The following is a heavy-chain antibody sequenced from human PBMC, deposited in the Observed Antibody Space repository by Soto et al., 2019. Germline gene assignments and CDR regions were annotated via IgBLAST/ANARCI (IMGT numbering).Heavy chain of an antibody. CDR3: ARALDVAVSGYHYYYGKDV. V-gene: IGHV3-74*01. CDR1: GFTFNTYW. CDR2: INRDGSST. J-gene: IGHJ6*02. Sequence: EVQLVESGGGLVQPGGSLRLSCAASGFTFNTYWMHWVRQAPGKGLVRVSHINRDGSSTGYADSVKGRFTISRDNAKNTLYLQMNSMRVEVTVMYYCARALDVAVSGYHYYYGKDVWGQGTTVTVSS. D-gene: IGHD6-19*01.